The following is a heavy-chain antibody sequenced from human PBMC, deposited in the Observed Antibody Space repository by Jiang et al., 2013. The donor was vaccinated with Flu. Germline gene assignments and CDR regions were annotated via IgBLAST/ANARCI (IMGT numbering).Heavy chain of an antibody. V-gene: IGHV6-1*01. CDR2: TYYRSKWYN. J-gene: IGHJ4*02. D-gene: IGHD6-19*01. CDR3: ARDHGSGRYDPRLAFDY. Sequence: NWIRQSPSRGLEWLGRTYYRSKWYNDYAVSVKGRITINPDISKNQFSLQLNSVTPDDTAVYYCARDHGSGRYDPRLAFDYWGQGTLVTVSS.